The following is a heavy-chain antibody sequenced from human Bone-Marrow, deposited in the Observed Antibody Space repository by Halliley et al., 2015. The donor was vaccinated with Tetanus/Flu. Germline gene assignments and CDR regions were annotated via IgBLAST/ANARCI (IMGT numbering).Heavy chain of an antibody. Sequence: SLRLSCTASGFTFSTYEMDWVRQAPGKGLEWVSYISGSGSSIYYADSVKGRFTISRDNAKNSLYLQMNSLRADDTAVYYCVRDFHGDSPPFNSWGQGTLVTVSS. D-gene: IGHD4-4*01. CDR1: GFTFSTYE. J-gene: IGHJ4*02. CDR2: ISGSGSSI. V-gene: IGHV3-48*03. CDR3: VRDFHGDSPPFNS.